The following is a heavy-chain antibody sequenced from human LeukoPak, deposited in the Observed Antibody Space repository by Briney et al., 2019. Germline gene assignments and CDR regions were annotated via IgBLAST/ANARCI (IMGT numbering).Heavy chain of an antibody. CDR3: TTDPDCSGGTCYGYYYYIDV. CDR1: GFTFSSAW. V-gene: IGHV3-15*01. J-gene: IGHJ6*03. CDR2: IKTKTDGGTT. D-gene: IGHD2-15*01. Sequence: GGSLRLSCAASGFTFSSAWMSWVRQAPGKGLEWVGRIKTKTDGGTTDYAAPVKGRFTISRDDSKNTLYLQMNSLKTEDTAVYYCTTDPDCSGGTCYGYYYYIDVWGKGTTVTVSS.